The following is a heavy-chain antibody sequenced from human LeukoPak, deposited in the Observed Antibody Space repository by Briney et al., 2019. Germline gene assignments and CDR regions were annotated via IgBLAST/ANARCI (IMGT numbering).Heavy chain of an antibody. Sequence: GGSLRLSCAASRFPLSNYAMAWVRQAPGKGLEWVSVIYSGGSTYYADSVKGRFTISRDNSKNTLYLQMNGLRAEDTAVYYCARDPGIAAAGPHFDYWGQGTLVTVSS. CDR1: RFPLSNYA. CDR3: ARDPGIAAAGPHFDY. D-gene: IGHD6-13*01. J-gene: IGHJ4*02. V-gene: IGHV3-53*01. CDR2: IYSGGST.